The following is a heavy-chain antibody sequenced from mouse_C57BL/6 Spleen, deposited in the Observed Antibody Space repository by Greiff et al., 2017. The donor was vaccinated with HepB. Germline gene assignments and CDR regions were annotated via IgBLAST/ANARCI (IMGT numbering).Heavy chain of an antibody. V-gene: IGHV1-64*01. Sequence: QVQLQQPGAELVKPGASVKLSCKASGYTFTSYWMHWVKQRPGQGLEWIGMIHPNSGSTNYNEKFKSKATLTVDKSSSTAYMQLSSLTSEDSAVYYCAMALGRVYFDYWGQGTTLTVSS. CDR2: IHPNSGST. CDR1: GYTFTSYW. J-gene: IGHJ2*01. CDR3: AMALGRVYFDY. D-gene: IGHD4-1*01.